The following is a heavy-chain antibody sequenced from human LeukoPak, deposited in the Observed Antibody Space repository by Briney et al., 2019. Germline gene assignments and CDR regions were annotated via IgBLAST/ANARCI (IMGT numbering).Heavy chain of an antibody. CDR3: ARGVGFGASGERY. J-gene: IGHJ4*02. CDR1: GYTFTGYY. V-gene: IGHV1-8*02. D-gene: IGHD3-10*01. CDR2: MNPNSGNT. Sequence: GASVKVSCKASGYTFTGYYMHWVRQAPGQGLEWMGWMNPNSGNTGYAQKFQGRVTMTRNTSISTAYMELSSLRSEDTAVYYCARGVGFGASGERYWGQGTLVTVSS.